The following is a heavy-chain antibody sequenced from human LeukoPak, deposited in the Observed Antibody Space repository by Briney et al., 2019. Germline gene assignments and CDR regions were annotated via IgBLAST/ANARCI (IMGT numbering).Heavy chain of an antibody. CDR3: ASICSGGSCHSGHRWFDP. Sequence: SETLSLTCTVSGGSISSGGYYWSWIRQHPGKGLEWIGYIYYSGSTYYNPSLKSRVTISVDTSKNQFSLKLSSVTAADTAVYYCASICSGGSCHSGHRWFDPWGQGTLVTVSS. J-gene: IGHJ5*02. D-gene: IGHD2-15*01. CDR1: GGSISSGGYY. V-gene: IGHV4-31*03. CDR2: IYYSGST.